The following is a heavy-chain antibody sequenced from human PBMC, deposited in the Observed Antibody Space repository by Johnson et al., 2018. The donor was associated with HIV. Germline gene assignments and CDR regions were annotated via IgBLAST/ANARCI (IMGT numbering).Heavy chain of an antibody. D-gene: IGHD3-22*01. J-gene: IGHJ3*02. CDR1: GFTFSSYA. Sequence: QMQLVESGGGVVQPGRSLRLSCAASGFTFSSYAMHWVRQAPGKGLEWVAVISYDGSNKYYADSVKGRFTLSRDNSKNTLYLQMNSLRAEDTAVYYCAREYYYDSSGYNAFDIWGQGTMVTVSS. V-gene: IGHV3-30*04. CDR2: ISYDGSNK. CDR3: AREYYYDSSGYNAFDI.